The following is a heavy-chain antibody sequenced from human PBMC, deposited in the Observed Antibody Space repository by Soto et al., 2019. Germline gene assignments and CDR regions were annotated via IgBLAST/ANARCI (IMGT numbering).Heavy chain of an antibody. Sequence: QVQLQESGPGLVKPSQTLSLTCTVSGGSISSGDYYWSWIRQPPGKGLEWIGYIYYSGSTYYNPSLKSRVTISLDTSKYQFSRKRSSVTAADSAEYYCARMRAAHNWFDPGGQGTLVTVSS. CDR1: GGSISSGDYY. J-gene: IGHJ5*02. V-gene: IGHV4-30-4*01. D-gene: IGHD6-13*01. CDR3: ARMRAAHNWFDP. CDR2: IYYSGST.